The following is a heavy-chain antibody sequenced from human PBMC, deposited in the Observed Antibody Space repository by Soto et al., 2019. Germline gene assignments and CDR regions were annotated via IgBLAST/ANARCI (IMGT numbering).Heavy chain of an antibody. CDR2: IIPIFGTA. J-gene: IGHJ6*02. V-gene: IGHV1-69*06. CDR1: GGTFSSYA. Sequence: SVKVSCKASGGTFSSYAISWVRQAPGQGLEWMGGIIPIFGTANYAQKFQGRVTITADKSTSTAYMELSSLRSEDTAVYYCARRTMVRGVTDYYYYGMDVWGQGTTVTVPS. D-gene: IGHD3-10*01. CDR3: ARRTMVRGVTDYYYYGMDV.